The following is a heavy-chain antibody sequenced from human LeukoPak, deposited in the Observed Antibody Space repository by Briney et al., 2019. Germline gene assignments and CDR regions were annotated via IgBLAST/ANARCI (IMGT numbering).Heavy chain of an antibody. V-gene: IGHV4-59*01. CDR2: IYYSGST. D-gene: IGHD6-19*01. Sequence: KPSETLSLTCTVSGGSISSYYWSWIRQPPGKGLEWIGYIYYSGSTNYNPSLKSRVTISVDTSKNQFSLKLSSVTAADTAVYYCARAGYSSGWYNYYYYMDVWGKGTTVTVSS. CDR1: GGSISSYY. CDR3: ARAGYSSGWYNYYYYMDV. J-gene: IGHJ6*03.